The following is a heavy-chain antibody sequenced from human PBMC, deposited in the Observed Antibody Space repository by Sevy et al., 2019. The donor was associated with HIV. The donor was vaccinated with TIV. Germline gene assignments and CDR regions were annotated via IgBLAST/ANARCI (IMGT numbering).Heavy chain of an antibody. Sequence: RGSLRLSCAASGFTFSSYSMNWVRQAPGKGLEWVSSISSSSSYIYYADSVKGRFTISRDNAKNSLYLQMNSLRAEDTAVYYCARDRDYYDSSGYYIYQDAFDIWGQGTMVTVSS. CDR2: ISSSSSYI. CDR3: ARDRDYYDSSGYYIYQDAFDI. V-gene: IGHV3-21*01. D-gene: IGHD3-22*01. J-gene: IGHJ3*02. CDR1: GFTFSSYS.